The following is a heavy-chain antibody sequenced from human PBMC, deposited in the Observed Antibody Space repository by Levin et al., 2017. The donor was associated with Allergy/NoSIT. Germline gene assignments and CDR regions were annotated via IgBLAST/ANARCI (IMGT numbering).Heavy chain of an antibody. V-gene: IGHV4-39*01. CDR3: ARQKDSKWFDP. Sequence: SETLSLTCTASGGSISSTSFYWAWIRQPPGKGLEWIGTIYYDGSTYYNPSLKSRITISVETSKNQFSLNLSSVTAADTAVYYCARQKDSKWFDPWGQGTLVTVSS. J-gene: IGHJ5*02. D-gene: IGHD2-15*01. CDR1: GGSISSTSFY. CDR2: IYYDGST.